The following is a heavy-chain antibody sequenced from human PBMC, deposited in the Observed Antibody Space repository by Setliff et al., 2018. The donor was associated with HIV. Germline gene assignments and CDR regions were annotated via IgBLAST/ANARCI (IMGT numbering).Heavy chain of an antibody. V-gene: IGHV3-49*04. Sequence: LSLSCAASGFTFGDYAMSWVRQAPGKGLEWVGFIRSKVYGGTTEYAASVKGRFTISRDDSKSIAYLQMNSQKTEDTAVYYCTRGRGILDYWGQGTLVTVSS. D-gene: IGHD2-21*01. CDR2: IRSKVYGGTT. CDR1: GFTFGDYA. J-gene: IGHJ4*02. CDR3: TRGRGILDY.